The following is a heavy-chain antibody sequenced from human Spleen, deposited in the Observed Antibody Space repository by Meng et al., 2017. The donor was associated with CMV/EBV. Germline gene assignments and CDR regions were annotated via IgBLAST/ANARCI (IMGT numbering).Heavy chain of an antibody. D-gene: IGHD2-2*02. CDR2: IYYSGST. CDR1: GGSISSYY. Sequence: GSLRLSCTVSGGSISSYYWSWIRQLPGKGLEWIGDIYYSGSTNYNPSLKSRVTISIDTSKNQFSLKLSSVTAADTAVYYCARDRCSSTSCYTGDNWFDPWGQGTLVTVSS. V-gene: IGHV4-59*01. CDR3: ARDRCSSTSCYTGDNWFDP. J-gene: IGHJ5*02.